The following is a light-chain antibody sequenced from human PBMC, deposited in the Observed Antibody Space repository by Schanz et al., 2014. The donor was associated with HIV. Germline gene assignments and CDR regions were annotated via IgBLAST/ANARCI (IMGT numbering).Light chain of an antibody. V-gene: IGLV1-44*01. CDR3: ETWDDSLRGPT. J-gene: IGLJ2*01. CDR2: GNY. CDR1: SSNLGSNT. Sequence: QSVLTQPPSASGTPGQRVTISCSGSSSNLGSNTVNWYQHLPGTAPKLLIYGNYNRPSGVPDRFSGSRSGTSASLAISGLQSEDEADYYCETWDDSLRGPTFGGGTKLTVL.